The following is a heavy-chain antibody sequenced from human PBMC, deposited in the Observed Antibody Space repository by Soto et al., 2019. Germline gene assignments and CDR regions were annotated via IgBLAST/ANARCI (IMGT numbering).Heavy chain of an antibody. V-gene: IGHV3-30-3*01. CDR3: ARMDTAMVTCDY. CDR1: GFTFSSYA. Sequence: QVQLVESGGGVVQPGRSLRLSCAASGFTFSSYAMHWVRQAPGKGLEWVAVISYDGSNKYYADSVKGRFTISRDNSKNTLYLQMNSLRAEDTAVYYCARMDTAMVTCDYWGQGTLVTVSS. J-gene: IGHJ4*02. D-gene: IGHD5-18*01. CDR2: ISYDGSNK.